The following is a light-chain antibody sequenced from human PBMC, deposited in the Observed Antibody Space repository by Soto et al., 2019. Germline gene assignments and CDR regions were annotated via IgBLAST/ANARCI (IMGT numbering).Light chain of an antibody. V-gene: IGKV1-9*01. CDR1: QGISSY. Sequence: DIQLTQSPSFLSASVGDRVTITCRASQGISSYLAWYQQKPGKAPKLLIYAASTLQSGVPSRFSGSGSGTEFTLTTSSLQPEDFATYYCQQNNSYPRTFGPGTKVDIK. CDR2: AAS. CDR3: QQNNSYPRT. J-gene: IGKJ3*01.